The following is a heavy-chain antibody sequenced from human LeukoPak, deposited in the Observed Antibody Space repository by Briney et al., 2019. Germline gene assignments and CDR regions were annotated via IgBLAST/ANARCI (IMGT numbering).Heavy chain of an antibody. CDR3: ARDESSGSYYGH. CDR2: IYYSGNT. D-gene: IGHD3-10*01. V-gene: IGHV4-39*07. J-gene: IGHJ4*02. Sequence: SETLSLTCTVSGGSVSSTSYYWGWIRQPPGKGLEWIGSIYYSGNTYYNPSLKSRVTISVDTSKNQFSLKLSSVTAADTAVYYCARDESSGSYYGHWGQGTLVTVSS. CDR1: GGSVSSTSYY.